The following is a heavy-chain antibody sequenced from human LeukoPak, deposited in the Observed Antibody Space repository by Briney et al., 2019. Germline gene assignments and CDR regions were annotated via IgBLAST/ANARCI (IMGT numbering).Heavy chain of an antibody. J-gene: IGHJ1*01. CDR3: VPPAAGLHRTISTEYPQD. Sequence: GGSLRLSCAAAGLSFSSYDMYWVRQAPGKGLEWVAYISTSGSSIDYADSVKGRFTISRDNGKSSVFLQMNSLRVEDTAVYYCVPPAAGLHRTISTEYPQDWGQGTLVTVSS. CDR2: ISTSGSSI. V-gene: IGHV3-48*03. D-gene: IGHD6-13*01. CDR1: GLSFSSYD.